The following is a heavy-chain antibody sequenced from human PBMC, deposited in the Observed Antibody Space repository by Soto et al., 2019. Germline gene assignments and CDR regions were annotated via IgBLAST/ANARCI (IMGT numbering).Heavy chain of an antibody. J-gene: IGHJ5*02. V-gene: IGHV4-34*01. CDR1: GGSFSGYY. CDR2: INHSGST. Sequence: SETLSLTCAVYGGSFSGYYWSWIRQPPGKGLEWIGEINHSGSTNYNPSLKSRVTISVDTSKNQFSLKLSSVTAADTAVYYCARAKPRYSSSLSWFDPWGQGTLVTSPQ. CDR3: ARAKPRYSSSLSWFDP. D-gene: IGHD6-6*01.